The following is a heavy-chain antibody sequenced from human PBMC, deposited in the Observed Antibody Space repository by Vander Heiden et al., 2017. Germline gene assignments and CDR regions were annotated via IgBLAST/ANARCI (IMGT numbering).Heavy chain of an antibody. CDR3: AGAGTRWGYYFDY. CDR2: ISSSRSYI. Sequence: EVKLVESGGGLVKPGGSLRLSCAASGVTFSSDSMNGVRPSPGKGLELVSSISSSRSYIYYADSVKCRFTISRDNAKNSLYLQMNSLRAEDTAVYYCAGAGTRWGYYFDYWGQGTLVTVSS. V-gene: IGHV3-21*01. D-gene: IGHD6-13*01. J-gene: IGHJ4*02. CDR1: GVTFSSDS.